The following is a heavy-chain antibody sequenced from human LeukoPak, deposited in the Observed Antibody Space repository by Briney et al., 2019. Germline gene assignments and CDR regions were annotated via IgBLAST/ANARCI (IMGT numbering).Heavy chain of an antibody. Sequence: SETLSLTCAVYGGSFSGYYWSWIRQPPGKGLEWIGEINHSGSTNYNPSLKSRVTISVDTSKNQFSLKLSSVTAADTAVYYCAALLTGYYRSREYWGQGTLVTVSS. CDR2: INHSGST. D-gene: IGHD3-9*01. V-gene: IGHV4-34*01. CDR3: AALLTGYYRSREY. CDR1: GGSFSGYY. J-gene: IGHJ4*02.